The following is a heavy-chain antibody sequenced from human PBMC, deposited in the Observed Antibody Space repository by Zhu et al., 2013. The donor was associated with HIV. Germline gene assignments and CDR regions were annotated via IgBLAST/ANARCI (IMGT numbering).Heavy chain of an antibody. Sequence: QVQLVQSGAEVKKPGSSVKVSCKASGGTFSSYAISWVRQAPGQGLEWMGGIIPIFGTPNYAQKFQGRVTITADESTSTAYMELSSLRSEDTAVYYCARGLPKDSSGYLYYFDYWGQGTLVTVSS. V-gene: IGHV1-69*01. D-gene: IGHD3-22*01. CDR1: GGTFSSYA. J-gene: IGHJ4*02. CDR2: IIPIFGTP. CDR3: ARGLPKDSSGYLYYFDY.